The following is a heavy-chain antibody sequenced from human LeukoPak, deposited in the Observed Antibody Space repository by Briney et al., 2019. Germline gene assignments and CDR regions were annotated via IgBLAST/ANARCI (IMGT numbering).Heavy chain of an antibody. J-gene: IGHJ5*02. CDR2: INRSGGT. V-gene: IGHV4-34*01. CDR3: ARDAHGDMGCFDP. D-gene: IGHD4-17*01. Sequence: SETLSLTCAVYGGSFSDKYWTWIRQPPGKGLEWIGEINRSGGTNYNPSLESRVTMSIDTSKSQFSLKLSSVTAADTAVYFCARDAHGDMGCFDPWGQGTLVTVSS. CDR1: GGSFSDKY.